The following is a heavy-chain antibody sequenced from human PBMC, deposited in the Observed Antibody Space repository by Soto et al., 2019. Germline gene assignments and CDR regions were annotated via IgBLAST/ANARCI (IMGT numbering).Heavy chain of an antibody. CDR2: IWYDGSNK. J-gene: IGHJ6*02. V-gene: IGHV3-30*02. Sequence: PGGSLRLSCAASGFTVSTYYMSWVRQAPGKGLEWVAVIWYDGSNKYYADSVKGRFTISRDNAKNSLYLQMNSLRPEDTALYYCTKARLWGGDGYNSYYYNAMDVWGQGT. D-gene: IGHD3-16*01. CDR3: TKARLWGGDGYNSYYYNAMDV. CDR1: GFTVSTYY.